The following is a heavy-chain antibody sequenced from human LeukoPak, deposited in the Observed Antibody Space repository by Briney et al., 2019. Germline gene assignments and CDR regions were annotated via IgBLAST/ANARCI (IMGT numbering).Heavy chain of an antibody. Sequence: ASVKVSCKASGYTFNSYGISWVRQAPGQGLAWMGWINPHSGNTRYSQKFQGRGTMTTDTSTSTAYMELRSLRSDDTAVFYCARVPYCSSISCLQYSYYYYMDVWGKGTTVTVSS. J-gene: IGHJ6*03. CDR3: ARVPYCSSISCLQYSYYYYMDV. D-gene: IGHD2-2*01. CDR2: INPHSGNT. CDR1: GYTFNSYG. V-gene: IGHV1-18*01.